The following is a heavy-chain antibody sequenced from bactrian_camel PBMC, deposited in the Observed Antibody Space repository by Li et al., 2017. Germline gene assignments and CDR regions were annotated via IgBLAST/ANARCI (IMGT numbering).Heavy chain of an antibody. CDR2: IYSNGQTT. V-gene: IGHV3S40*01. CDR1: GFTFSTTP. Sequence: DVQLVESGGGLVQPGESLTLSCAASGFTFSTTPMSWVRQAPGKGLEWVSGIYSNGQTTVYADSVKGRFTISRDNARNTVYLQLSGLKTEDTAMYYCAKNLPGRSFYNWDYRGQGTQVTVS. J-gene: IGHJ4*01. D-gene: IGHD2*01. CDR3: AKNLPGRSFYNWDY.